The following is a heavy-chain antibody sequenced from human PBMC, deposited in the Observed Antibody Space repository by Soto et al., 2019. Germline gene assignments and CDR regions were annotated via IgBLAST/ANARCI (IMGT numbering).Heavy chain of an antibody. CDR1: GYSFSSYW. J-gene: IGHJ3*02. CDR3: ARGAFRADFDI. V-gene: IGHV5-51*01. D-gene: IGHD6-19*01. CDR2: IHPGDSDT. Sequence: EVQLVQSGAEVEKPGESLKISCKGSGYSFSSYWIAWVRQMPGKGLEWMGIIHPGDSDTRYSPSFQGQVTISADKSISTGYLQWSSLKASDMATCCCARGAFRADFDIWGEGTLVTVSA.